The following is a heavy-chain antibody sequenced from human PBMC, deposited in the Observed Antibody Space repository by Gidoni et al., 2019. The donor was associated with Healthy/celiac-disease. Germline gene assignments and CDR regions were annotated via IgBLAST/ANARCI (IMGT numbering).Heavy chain of an antibody. CDR3: ASRGYSYGYRDY. D-gene: IGHD5-18*01. Sequence: QVQLVQSGAEVTTPGSSVKVSCKASGGTFSSYAISWVRQAPGQGLEWMGGIIPIFGTANYAQKFQGRVTITADESTSTAYMELSSLRSEDTAVYYCASRGYSYGYRDYWGQGTLVTVSS. V-gene: IGHV1-69*12. CDR1: GGTFSSYA. J-gene: IGHJ4*02. CDR2: IIPIFGTA.